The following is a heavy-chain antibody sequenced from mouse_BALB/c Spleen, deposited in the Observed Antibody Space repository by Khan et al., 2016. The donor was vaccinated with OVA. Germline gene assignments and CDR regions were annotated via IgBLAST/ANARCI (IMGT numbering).Heavy chain of an antibody. J-gene: IGHJ2*01. CDR3: TRDRIDY. CDR1: GYTFTTYW. Sequence: QVQLQQSGAERAKPGASVKMSYKASGYTFTTYWMHWVKQRPGQGLEWIGYINPTSGYTDYNEKFKDRATLSADKSSSTAYMQLSSLTSEDSAVYYGTRDRIDYWGQGTTLTVSS. CDR2: INPTSGYT. V-gene: IGHV1-7*01.